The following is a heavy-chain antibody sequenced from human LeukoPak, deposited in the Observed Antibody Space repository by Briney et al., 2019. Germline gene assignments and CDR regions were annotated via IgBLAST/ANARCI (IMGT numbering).Heavy chain of an antibody. D-gene: IGHD3-22*01. CDR3: ARMPYDDNGDAFDI. J-gene: IGHJ3*02. Sequence: GGSLRLSCAASGFTFSDYYMSWIRQAPGKGVEWVSYISSSGSTKYYGDSAKGRFTISRDNAKNSLYLQMNSLRAEDTAVYYCARMPYDDNGDAFDIWGQGTMVTVSS. V-gene: IGHV3-11*01. CDR2: ISSSGSTK. CDR1: GFTFSDYY.